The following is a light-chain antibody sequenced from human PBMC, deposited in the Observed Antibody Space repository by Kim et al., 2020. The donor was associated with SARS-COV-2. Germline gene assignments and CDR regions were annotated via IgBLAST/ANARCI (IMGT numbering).Light chain of an antibody. J-gene: IGLJ1*01. CDR3: AAWDDSLNGYV. V-gene: IGLV1-44*01. Sequence: GQRVTISCSGSSSNSGSKTVNWYQQLPGTAPKLLIYSNNKRPSGVPDRLSGAKSGTSASLAISGLKSEDEADYYCAAWDDSLNGYVFGTGTKVTVL. CDR1: SSNSGSKT. CDR2: SNN.